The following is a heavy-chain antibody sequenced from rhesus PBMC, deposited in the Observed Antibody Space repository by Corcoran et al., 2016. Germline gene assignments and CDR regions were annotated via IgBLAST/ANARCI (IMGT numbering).Heavy chain of an antibody. Sequence: QEQLVQSGAEVKKPGASVKVSCKASGYIFTSYVISWLRQAHGQGFEWTRGIHPGYGSTSYAPNLQGRVALTADMSATTVYMELSSLRSEDMAVYYCAARRGAYYSGSYYYWGQGVLVTVSS. CDR3: AARRGAYYSGSYYY. J-gene: IGHJ4*01. D-gene: IGHD3-16*01. CDR1: GYIFTSYV. CDR2: IHPGYGST. V-gene: IGHV1-70*01.